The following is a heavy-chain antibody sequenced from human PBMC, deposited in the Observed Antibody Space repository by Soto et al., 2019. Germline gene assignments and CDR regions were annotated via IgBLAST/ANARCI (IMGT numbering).Heavy chain of an antibody. Sequence: SETLSLTCTVSGGSISSGGYYWSWIRQHPGKGLEWIGYIYYSGSTYYNPSLKSRVTISVDTSKNQFSLKLSSVTAADTAVYYCARDTAMARFSFDYWGQGTLVTVSS. CDR1: GGSISSGGYY. CDR2: IYYSGST. J-gene: IGHJ4*02. CDR3: ARDTAMARFSFDY. V-gene: IGHV4-31*03. D-gene: IGHD5-18*01.